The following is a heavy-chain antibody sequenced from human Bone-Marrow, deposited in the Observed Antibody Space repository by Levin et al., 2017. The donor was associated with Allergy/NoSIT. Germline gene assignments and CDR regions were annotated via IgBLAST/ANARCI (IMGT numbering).Heavy chain of an antibody. J-gene: IGHJ5*02. D-gene: IGHD6-19*01. CDR1: GFTFRNYG. V-gene: IGHV3-30*18. CDR2: ISSDGSQT. Sequence: AGGSLRLSCAASGFTFRNYGMHWVRQAPGKGLEWVAVISSDGSQTYYADSVKGRFTVSRDNSKSTVFLQMNSLGPEDAAVYHCAKGYTSGWYRGRVDLWGQGTLVIVSS. CDR3: AKGYTSGWYRGRVDL.